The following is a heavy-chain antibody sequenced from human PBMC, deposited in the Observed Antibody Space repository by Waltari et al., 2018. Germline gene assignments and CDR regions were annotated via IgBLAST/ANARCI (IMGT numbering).Heavy chain of an antibody. CDR2: IIPILGIA. CDR3: ARVRGTVTRRGYFDY. D-gene: IGHD4-4*01. V-gene: IGHV1-69*04. CDR1: GGTFSSYA. J-gene: IGHJ4*02. Sequence: QVQLVQSGAEVKKPGSSVKVSCKASGGTFSSYAISWVRPAPGQGLEWMGGIIPILGIANYAQKFQGRVTITADESTSTAYMELSSLRSEDTAVYYCARVRGTVTRRGYFDYWGQGTLVTVSS.